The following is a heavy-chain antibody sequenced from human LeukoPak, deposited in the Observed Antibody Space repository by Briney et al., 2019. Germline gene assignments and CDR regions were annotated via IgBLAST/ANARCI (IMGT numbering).Heavy chain of an antibody. V-gene: IGHV3-74*01. D-gene: IGHD3-3*01. CDR1: GFSFSNYW. J-gene: IGHJ6*04. Sequence: GGSLRLSCAASGFSFSNYWIHWVRQAPGKGLVWVSRINGVGSYTSYADSVKGRFTITRDNAKNTLYLQMNSLRDEDTAVYYCARAVYDFTDVWGEGTTVIVSS. CDR2: INGVGSYT. CDR3: ARAVYDFTDV.